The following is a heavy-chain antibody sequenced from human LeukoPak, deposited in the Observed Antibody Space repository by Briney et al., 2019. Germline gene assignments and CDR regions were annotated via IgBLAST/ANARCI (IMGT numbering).Heavy chain of an antibody. CDR3: ARGPDY. V-gene: IGHV4-34*01. CDR2: INHSGSS. Sequence: ETLSLTCAVYGGSFSGYYWSWIRQPPGKGLEWIGEINHSGSSNYNPSLKSRVTISVDTSKNQFSLKLSSVTAADTAVYYCARGPDYWGQGTLVTVSS. CDR1: GGSFSGYY. J-gene: IGHJ4*02.